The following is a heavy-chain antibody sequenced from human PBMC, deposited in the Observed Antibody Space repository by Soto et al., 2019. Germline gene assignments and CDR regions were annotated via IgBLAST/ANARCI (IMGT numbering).Heavy chain of an antibody. CDR1: GYSFTSYW. D-gene: IGHD2-2*01. CDR2: IYPGDSDT. V-gene: IGHV5-51*01. J-gene: IGHJ6*02. CDR3: ARYRIVVVPAARDYYYYGMDV. Sequence: GESLKISCKGSGYSFTSYWIGWVRQMPGKGLEWMGIIYPGDSDTRYSPSFQGQVTISADKSISTAYLQWSSLKASDTAMYYCARYRIVVVPAARDYYYYGMDVWGQGTTVTV.